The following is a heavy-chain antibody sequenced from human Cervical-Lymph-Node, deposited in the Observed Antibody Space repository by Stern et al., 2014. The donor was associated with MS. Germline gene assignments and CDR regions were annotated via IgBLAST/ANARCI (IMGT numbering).Heavy chain of an antibody. D-gene: IGHD1-7*01. J-gene: IGHJ4*02. Sequence: QVQLMQSGGGVVQPGRFLRLSCAASGFTFSNYGMHWVRQAPGKGLEWLAVIWYDGNKKYYADSVKGRFTISRDNSKNTLFLQMSSLTAEDTALYYCARGNWNYEGMGYWGQGTLVTVSS. CDR1: GFTFSNYG. CDR2: IWYDGNKK. V-gene: IGHV3-33*01. CDR3: ARGNWNYEGMGY.